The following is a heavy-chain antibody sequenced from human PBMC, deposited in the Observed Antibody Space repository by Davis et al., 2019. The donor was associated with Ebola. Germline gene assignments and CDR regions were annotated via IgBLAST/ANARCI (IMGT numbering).Heavy chain of an antibody. J-gene: IGHJ4*02. CDR2: IKQDGSEK. D-gene: IGHD2/OR15-2a*01. Sequence: GGSLRLSCAASGFTFSSYWMSWVRQAPGKGLEWVANIKQDGSEKYYVDSVKGRFTISRDNAKNSLYLQMNSLRAEDTAVYYCARANPLSGYSFDYWGQGTLVTVSS. CDR1: GFTFSSYW. V-gene: IGHV3-7*01. CDR3: ARANPLSGYSFDY.